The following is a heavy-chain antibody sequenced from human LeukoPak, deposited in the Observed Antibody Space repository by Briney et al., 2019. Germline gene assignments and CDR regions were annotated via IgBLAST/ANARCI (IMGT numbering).Heavy chain of an antibody. V-gene: IGHV3-23*01. CDR2: ISGSGGST. CDR1: GFTFSSYA. CDR3: AKDHRGELVMFGFGDY. D-gene: IGHD6-13*01. Sequence: GGSLRLSCAASGFTFSSYAMSWVRQAPGKGLEWVSAISGSGGSTYYADSVKGRFTISRDNSKNTLYLQMNSLRAEDTAVYYCAKDHRGELVMFGFGDYWGQGTLVTVSS. J-gene: IGHJ4*02.